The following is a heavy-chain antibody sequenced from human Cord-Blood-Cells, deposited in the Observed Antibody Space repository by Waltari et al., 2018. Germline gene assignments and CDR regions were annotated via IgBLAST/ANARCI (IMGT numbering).Heavy chain of an antibody. J-gene: IGHJ4*02. CDR2: IIPILGTA. CDR1: GGTFSRYA. Sequence: QVQLVQSGAEVKKPGSSVKASCKASGGTFSRYAISRVRQAPGQGLEWMGGIIPILGTANYAQKFQGRVTITADESTSTAYMELSSLRSEDTAVYYCARAYSSGWYIDYWGQGTLVTVSS. D-gene: IGHD6-19*01. CDR3: ARAYSSGWYIDY. V-gene: IGHV1-69*01.